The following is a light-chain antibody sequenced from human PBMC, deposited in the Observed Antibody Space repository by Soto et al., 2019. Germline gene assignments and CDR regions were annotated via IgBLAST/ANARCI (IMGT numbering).Light chain of an antibody. CDR1: SSDVGGYNY. V-gene: IGLV2-14*03. J-gene: IGLJ1*01. CDR2: DVS. CDR3: SSYTTSNTRQIV. Sequence: QSALTQPASVSGSPGQSITISCTGTSSDVGGYNYVSWYQHHPGKAPKLMIYDVSNRPSGVSNRFSGSKSGNTASLTISGQQPEDEADYYCSSYTTSNTRQIVFGTGTKLTVL.